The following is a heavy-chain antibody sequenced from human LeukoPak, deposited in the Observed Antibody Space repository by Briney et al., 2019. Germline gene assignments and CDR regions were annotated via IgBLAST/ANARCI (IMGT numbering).Heavy chain of an antibody. Sequence: PGGSLRLSCAASGFTFSSYAMHWVRQAPGKGLEWVAVISYDGSYRHYADSVKGRFTISRDNAKNSLYLQMNSLRAEDTAVYYCARGMTTVTTWFDPWGQGTLVTVSS. D-gene: IGHD4-17*01. CDR2: ISYDGSYR. CDR3: ARGMTTVTTWFDP. CDR1: GFTFSSYA. J-gene: IGHJ5*02. V-gene: IGHV3-30*04.